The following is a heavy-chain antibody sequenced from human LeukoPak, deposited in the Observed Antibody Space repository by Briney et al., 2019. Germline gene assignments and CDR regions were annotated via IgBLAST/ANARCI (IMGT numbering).Heavy chain of an antibody. D-gene: IGHD2-2*01. Sequence: SETLTLTCTVSGGSISSYYWSWIRQPPGRGLEWIGYIYYSGSTNYNPSLRSRVTISVDTSKNQFSLKLSSVTAADTAVYYCARVGHCSSTSCIGNWFDPWGQGTLVTVSS. CDR2: IYYSGST. J-gene: IGHJ5*02. CDR3: ARVGHCSSTSCIGNWFDP. V-gene: IGHV4-59*01. CDR1: GGSISSYY.